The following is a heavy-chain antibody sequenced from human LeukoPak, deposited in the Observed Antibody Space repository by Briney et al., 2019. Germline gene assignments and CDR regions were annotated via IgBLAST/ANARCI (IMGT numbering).Heavy chain of an antibody. CDR1: GYTFTSYY. CDR3: ARGLGVSGISGGSGSYGY. V-gene: IGHV1-46*03. CDR2: INPSGGST. Sequence: AASVKVSCKASGYTFTSYYMHWVPQAPGQGLEWIGIINPSGGSTSYAQKFQGSVTMTRYTFTSTVNMELSSLRSEDTGVYYCARGLGVSGISGGSGSYGYWGQGTLVTVSS. D-gene: IGHD3-10*01. J-gene: IGHJ4*02.